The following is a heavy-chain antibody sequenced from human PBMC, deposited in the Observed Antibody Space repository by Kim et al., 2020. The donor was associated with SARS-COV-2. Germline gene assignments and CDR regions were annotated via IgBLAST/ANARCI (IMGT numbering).Heavy chain of an antibody. J-gene: IGHJ3*02. Sequence: GSTHYADSVKGRFTISRDNSKNTLYLQMNSLRAEDTAVYYCAKDIGGFDIWGQGTMVTVSS. CDR3: AKDIGGFDI. D-gene: IGHD3-10*01. CDR2: GST. V-gene: IGHV3-23*01.